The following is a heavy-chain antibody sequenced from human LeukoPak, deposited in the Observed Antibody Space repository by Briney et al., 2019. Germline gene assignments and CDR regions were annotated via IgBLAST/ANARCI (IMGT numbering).Heavy chain of an antibody. V-gene: IGHV4-34*01. Sequence: SETLSLTCAVYGGSFSGYYWSWIRQPPGKGLEWIGEINHSGSTNYNPSLKSRVTISVDTSKNQFSLKLSSVTAADTAVYYCASGYGMSMRYWGQGTLVTVSS. D-gene: IGHD2/OR15-2a*01. CDR2: INHSGST. CDR1: GGSFSGYY. J-gene: IGHJ4*02. CDR3: ASGYGMSMRY.